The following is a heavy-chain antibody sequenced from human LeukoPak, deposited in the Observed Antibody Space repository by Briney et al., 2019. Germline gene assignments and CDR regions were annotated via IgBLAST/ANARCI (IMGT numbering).Heavy chain of an antibody. J-gene: IGHJ4*02. Sequence: GGSLRLSCAASGFTFSSYEMNWVRQAPGKGLEWVSYISSSGSTIYYADSVKGRLTISRDNAKNSLYLQMNSLRAEDTAVYYCARAAVAGLYFDYWGQGTLVTVSS. D-gene: IGHD6-19*01. CDR1: GFTFSSYE. CDR3: ARAAVAGLYFDY. CDR2: ISSSGSTI. V-gene: IGHV3-48*03.